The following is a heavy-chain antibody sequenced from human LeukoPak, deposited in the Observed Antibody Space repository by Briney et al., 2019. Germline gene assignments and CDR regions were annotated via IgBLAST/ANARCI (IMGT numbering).Heavy chain of an antibody. CDR1: GYTFTRYY. CDR3: ARLADYDSSGYLSY. Sequence: ASVKVSCKASGYTFTRYYMHWGRQAPGQGLEWMGIINPSGGSARYAQKFQGRVTMTRDTATSTVYMEGSSLRSEDTAVYYCARLADYDSSGYLSYWGQGTLVTVSS. V-gene: IGHV1-46*01. J-gene: IGHJ4*02. CDR2: INPSGGSA. D-gene: IGHD3-22*01.